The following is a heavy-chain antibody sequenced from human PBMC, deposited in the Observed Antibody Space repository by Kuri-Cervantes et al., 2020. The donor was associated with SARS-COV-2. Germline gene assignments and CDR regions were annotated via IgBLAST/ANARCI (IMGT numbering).Heavy chain of an antibody. J-gene: IGHJ5*02. CDR1: GYSVSSGYY. Sequence: LSLTCAVSGYSVSSGYYWGWIRQPPGKGLEWVSSISSSSSYIYYADSVKGRFTISRDNAKNTLYLQMNSLRAEDTAVYYCAKDAEQWLVPERNWFDPWGQGTLVTVSS. D-gene: IGHD6-19*01. CDR3: AKDAEQWLVPERNWFDP. V-gene: IGHV3-11*06. CDR2: ISSSSSYI.